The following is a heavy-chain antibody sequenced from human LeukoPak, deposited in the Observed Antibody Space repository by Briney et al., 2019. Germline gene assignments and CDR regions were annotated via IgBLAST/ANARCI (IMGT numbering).Heavy chain of an antibody. Sequence: ASVKVSCKASGYTFTDYTINWVRQAPGQGPEWMGWINTNTGNPTYAQGFTGRFVFSLDTSVTTAYLQISSLRAEDTAVYYCARGGPFDSWGQGTLVTVSS. CDR3: ARGGPFDS. CDR1: GYTFTDYT. CDR2: INTNTGNP. V-gene: IGHV7-4-1*02. J-gene: IGHJ4*02.